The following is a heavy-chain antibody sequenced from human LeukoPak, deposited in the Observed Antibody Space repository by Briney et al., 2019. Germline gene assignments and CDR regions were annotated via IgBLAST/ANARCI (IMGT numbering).Heavy chain of an antibody. D-gene: IGHD1-26*01. V-gene: IGHV4-4*07. Sequence: PSETLSLTCTVAGGSISSYYWSWIRQPAGKGLEWIGRIYTSGSTNYNPSLKSRLTMSVETSKNQFSLKLSSVTAADTAVYYCAGAFSGSYLPFDYWGQGTLVTVSS. J-gene: IGHJ4*02. CDR3: AGAFSGSYLPFDY. CDR1: GGSISSYY. CDR2: IYTSGST.